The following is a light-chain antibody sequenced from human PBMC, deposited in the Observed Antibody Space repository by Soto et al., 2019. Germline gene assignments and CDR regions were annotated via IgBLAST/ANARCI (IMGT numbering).Light chain of an antibody. CDR3: SSYAGSNPVV. CDR2: EVS. V-gene: IGLV2-8*01. J-gene: IGLJ2*01. CDR1: SSDVGGYNY. Sequence: QSALTQPPSASGSPGQSVTISCTGTSSDVGGYNYVSWYQQHPGKAPKLMIYEVSKRPSGVPDRFSGSKSGNTASLTVSGLQAEYEADYYFSSYAGSNPVVFGGGIKLTVL.